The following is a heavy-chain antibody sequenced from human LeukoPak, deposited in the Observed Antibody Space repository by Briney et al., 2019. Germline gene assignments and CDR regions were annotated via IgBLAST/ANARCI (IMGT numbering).Heavy chain of an antibody. CDR2: IWPGDSDT. CDR3: XXXXXSGTIYFDF. CDR1: GYSFARKW. V-gene: IGHV5-51*01. Sequence: GESLKISCKASGYSFARKWIGWVRQMPGKGLEWMGIIWPGDSDTRYSPSFQGQVTISADKSINTAYLQWSSLKASDTAMFYXXXXXXSGTIYFDFWGQGTLVTVSS. D-gene: IGHD1-26*01. J-gene: IGHJ4*02.